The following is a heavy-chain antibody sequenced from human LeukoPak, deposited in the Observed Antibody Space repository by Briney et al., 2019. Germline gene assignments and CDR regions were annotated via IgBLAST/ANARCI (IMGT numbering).Heavy chain of an antibody. V-gene: IGHV3-23*01. CDR3: AKGGRVVISPFDH. Sequence: GGSLRLSCAASGFTFSSYAMSWVRQAPGKGLEWVSLISNSGAGTYYADSVKGRFTISRDNSKNTLYLQMNSLRAEDTAVYYCAKGGRVVISPFDHWGQGTLVTVSS. D-gene: IGHD3-3*01. J-gene: IGHJ4*02. CDR2: ISNSGAGT. CDR1: GFTFSSYA.